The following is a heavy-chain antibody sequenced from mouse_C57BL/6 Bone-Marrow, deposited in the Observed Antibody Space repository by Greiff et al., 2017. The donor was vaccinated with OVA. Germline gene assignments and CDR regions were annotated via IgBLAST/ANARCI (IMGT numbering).Heavy chain of an antibody. Sequence: DVQLVESGGGLVKPGGSRKLSCAASGFTFSSYAMSWVRQTPEKRLEWVATISDGGSYTYYPDNLKGRFTISRDNAKNNLYLQMSHLKSEDTAMYYCARTAYYSNYDYFDYWGQGTTLTVSS. CDR1: GFTFSSYA. J-gene: IGHJ2*01. V-gene: IGHV5-4*01. CDR3: ARTAYYSNYDYFDY. D-gene: IGHD2-5*01. CDR2: ISDGGSYT.